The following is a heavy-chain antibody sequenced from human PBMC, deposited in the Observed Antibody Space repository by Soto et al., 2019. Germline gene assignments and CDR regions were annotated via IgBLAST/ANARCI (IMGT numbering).Heavy chain of an antibody. CDR1: GDSISTFY. D-gene: IGHD3-10*01. Sequence: SETLSLTCAVSGDSISTFYWSWIRQPPGKGLDWIGYIYYSGSTNYNPSLKSRVTISVDTSKNQFSLKLSSVTAADTAVYFCARERPVLLWFGTNWFDPWGQGTLVTVSS. V-gene: IGHV4-59*12. CDR3: ARERPVLLWFGTNWFDP. J-gene: IGHJ5*02. CDR2: IYYSGST.